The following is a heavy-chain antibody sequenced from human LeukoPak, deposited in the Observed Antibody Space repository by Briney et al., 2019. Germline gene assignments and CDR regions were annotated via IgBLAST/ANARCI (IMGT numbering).Heavy chain of an antibody. CDR3: AKDSAAGTWFDP. CDR1: GFTFSSYG. CDR2: ISYDGSNK. J-gene: IGHJ5*02. D-gene: IGHD6-13*01. V-gene: IGHV3-30*18. Sequence: GRSLRLSCAASGFTFSSYGMHWVRQAPGKGLEWVAVISYDGSNKYYADSVKGRFTISRDNSKNTLYLQMNSLRAEDTAVYYCAKDSAAGTWFDPWGQGTLVTVSS.